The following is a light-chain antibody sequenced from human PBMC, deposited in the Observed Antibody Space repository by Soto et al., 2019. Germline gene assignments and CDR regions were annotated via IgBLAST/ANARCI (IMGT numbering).Light chain of an antibody. CDR2: GAS. J-gene: IGKJ1*01. V-gene: IGKV3-15*01. Sequence: EIVMTQSPATLSVSPGERATLSCRASQSVSSNLAWYQQKPGQAPRLLIYGASTRATGIPARFSGSGSGTEFTLTISSLQSEDFAFYYCQQYNNWPRTFGQVTKVDIK. CDR1: QSVSSN. CDR3: QQYNNWPRT.